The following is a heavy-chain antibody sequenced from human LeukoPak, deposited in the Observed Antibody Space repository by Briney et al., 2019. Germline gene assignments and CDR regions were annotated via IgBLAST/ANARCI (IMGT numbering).Heavy chain of an antibody. CDR1: GGSISSHY. CDR3: ARGPTGDDFWSGSFDY. V-gene: IGHV4-59*11. Sequence: SETLSLTCTVSGGSISSHYWSWIRQPPGKGLEWIGYIYYSGSTNYNPSLKSRVTISVDTSKNQFSLKLSSVTAADTAVYYCARGPTGDDFWSGSFDYWGQGTLVTDSS. J-gene: IGHJ4*02. CDR2: IYYSGST. D-gene: IGHD3-3*01.